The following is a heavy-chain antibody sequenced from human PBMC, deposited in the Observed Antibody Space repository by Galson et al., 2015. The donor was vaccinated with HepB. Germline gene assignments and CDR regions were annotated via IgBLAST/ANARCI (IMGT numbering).Heavy chain of an antibody. D-gene: IGHD6-19*01. CDR3: AKGRAFRSGWWYFDY. CDR1: GFTFSSYA. CDR2: ISGSGGST. J-gene: IGHJ4*02. Sequence: SLRLSCAASGFTFSSYAVSWVRQAPGKGLEWVSAISGSGGSTYYADSVKGRFTISRDNSKNTLYLQMNSLRAEDTAVYYCAKGRAFRSGWWYFDYWGQGTLVTVSS. V-gene: IGHV3-23*01.